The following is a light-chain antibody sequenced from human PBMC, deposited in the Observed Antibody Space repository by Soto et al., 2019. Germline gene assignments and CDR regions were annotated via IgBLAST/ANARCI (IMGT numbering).Light chain of an antibody. J-gene: IGLJ2*01. V-gene: IGLV2-23*01. CDR2: EGS. CDR1: SSDVGSYDL. CDR3: CSYAPSDTLV. Sequence: QSVLTQPASVSGSPGQSITISCTGTSSDVGSYDLVSWYQQHPGKAPKLMIYEGSQRPSGVSNRFSGSKSGNTASLTISGLKDEELCDYYCCSYAPSDTLVFGGGTQLTV.